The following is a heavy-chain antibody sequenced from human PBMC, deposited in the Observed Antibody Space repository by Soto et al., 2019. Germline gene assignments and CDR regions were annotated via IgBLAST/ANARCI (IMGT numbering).Heavy chain of an antibody. CDR2: ISYDGSNK. V-gene: IGHV3-30*18. CDR1: GFTFSSYG. J-gene: IGHJ4*02. CDR3: AKAHSQLRYFDWSPSDY. D-gene: IGHD3-9*01. Sequence: GGSLRLSCAASGFTFSSYGMHWVRQAPGKGLEWVAVISYDGSNKYYADPVKGRFTISRDNSKNTLYLQMNSLRAEDTAVYYCAKAHSQLRYFDWSPSDYWGQGTLVTVSS.